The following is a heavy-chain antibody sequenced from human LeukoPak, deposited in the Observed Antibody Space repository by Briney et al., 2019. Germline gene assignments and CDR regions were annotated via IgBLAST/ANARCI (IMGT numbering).Heavy chain of an antibody. Sequence: GGSLRLSCAASGFTFSSYAMSWVRQAPGKGLEWVSTISSSGGSTYYADSAKGRFTISRDNSKNTLYLQMNSLRAEDTAIYYCAKNSGSYYEEGYWGQGTLVTVSS. D-gene: IGHD1-26*01. CDR3: AKNSGSYYEEGY. J-gene: IGHJ4*02. V-gene: IGHV3-23*01. CDR2: ISSSGGST. CDR1: GFTFSSYA.